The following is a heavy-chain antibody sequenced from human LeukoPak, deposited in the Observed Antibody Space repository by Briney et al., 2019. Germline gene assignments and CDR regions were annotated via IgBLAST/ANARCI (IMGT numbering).Heavy chain of an antibody. Sequence: SVKVSCKASGGTFSSYAISWVRQAPGQGLEWMGGIIPIFGTANYAQKFQGRVTITADESTSTAYMELSSPRSEDTAVYYCARDLRPYYYYYGMDVWGQGTTVTVSS. CDR1: GGTFSSYA. D-gene: IGHD3-16*01. CDR3: ARDLRPYYYYYGMDV. CDR2: IIPIFGTA. V-gene: IGHV1-69*13. J-gene: IGHJ6*02.